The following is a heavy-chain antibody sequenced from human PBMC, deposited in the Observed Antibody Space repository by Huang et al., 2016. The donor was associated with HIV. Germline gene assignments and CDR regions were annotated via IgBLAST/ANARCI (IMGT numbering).Heavy chain of an antibody. V-gene: IGHV4-61*09. CDR1: GASIASGSYF. Sequence: VQLQESGPGLVKPSQTLSLSCNVSGASIASGSYFWNWIRQPAGGGLEWIGHIYTTWSTPYNPSLKSRVAVSSDPSKNQFSLSLRSVTAADTAVYFCARGRVTSSGVVQSYDYWGQGSLVTVSS. D-gene: IGHD3-3*01. J-gene: IGHJ4*02. CDR3: ARGRVTSSGVVQSYDY. CDR2: IYTTWST.